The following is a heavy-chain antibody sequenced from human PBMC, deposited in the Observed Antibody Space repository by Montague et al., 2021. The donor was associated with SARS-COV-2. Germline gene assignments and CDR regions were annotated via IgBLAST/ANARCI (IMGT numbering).Heavy chain of an antibody. CDR3: ARSYGTTVVTRAFDY. CDR1: GFSRSTSGMC. CDR2: IDWDDDK. J-gene: IGHJ4*02. Sequence: ALAKPTKTLTLTCTFSGFSRSTSGMCVSWIRQPPGKALEWLTLIDWDDDKYYSTSLKTRLTISKDTSKNQVVLTMTNMDPVDTATYYCARSYGTTVVTRAFDYWGQGTLVTVSS. D-gene: IGHD4-23*01. V-gene: IGHV2-70*01.